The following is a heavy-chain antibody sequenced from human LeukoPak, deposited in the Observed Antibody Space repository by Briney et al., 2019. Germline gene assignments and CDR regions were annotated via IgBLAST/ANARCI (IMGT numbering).Heavy chain of an antibody. CDR3: AKPLGYYGSSWYYFDY. V-gene: IGHV3-53*01. CDR1: GFTVSSNY. D-gene: IGHD3-10*01. Sequence: GGSLRLSCAASGFTVSSNYMSWVRQAPGKGLEWVSVIYSGGSTYYADSVKGRFTISRDNSKNTLYLQMNSLRAEDTAVYYCAKPLGYYGSSWYYFDYWGQGTLVTVSS. J-gene: IGHJ4*02. CDR2: IYSGGST.